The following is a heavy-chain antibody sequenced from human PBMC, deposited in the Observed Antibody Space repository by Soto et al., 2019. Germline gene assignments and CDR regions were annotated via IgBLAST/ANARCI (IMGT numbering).Heavy chain of an antibody. Sequence: SETLSLTCAVYGGSFSGYYWSWIRQPPGKGLEWIGEINHSGSTNYNPSLKSRVTISVDTSKNQFSLKLSSVTAADTAVYYCARGNKPSYFRSPSRSPGFDPWGHGNLVTVSS. V-gene: IGHV4-34*01. D-gene: IGHD3-10*01. J-gene: IGHJ5*02. CDR2: INHSGST. CDR1: GGSFSGYY. CDR3: ARGNKPSYFRSPSRSPGFDP.